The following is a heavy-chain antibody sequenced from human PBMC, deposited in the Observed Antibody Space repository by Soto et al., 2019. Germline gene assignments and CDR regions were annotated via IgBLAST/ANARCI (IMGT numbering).Heavy chain of an antibody. J-gene: IGHJ6*02. CDR3: RSSSRYRTDV. CDR2: IYATRNT. CDR1: GGSISSSFY. Sequence: QLQLQESGPGLVKPSETLSLSYTVSGGSISSSFYWGWIRQPPGKGLEWIGSIYATRNTYYNPSLKGRVTISADTSKNQFSLNLISVTAADAAVYYCRSSSRYRTDVWGQWATVTVSS. V-gene: IGHV4-39*01. D-gene: IGHD6-13*01.